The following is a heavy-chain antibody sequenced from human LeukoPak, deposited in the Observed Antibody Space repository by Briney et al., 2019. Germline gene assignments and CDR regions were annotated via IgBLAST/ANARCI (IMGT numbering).Heavy chain of an antibody. J-gene: IGHJ4*02. CDR3: ARDGIGELLHDFDY. CDR2: ISSSSSYI. Sequence: GGSLRLTCAASGFTFSSYSMNWVRQAPGKGLEWVSSISSSSSYIYYADSVKGRFTISRDNAKNSLYLQMSSLRAEDTAVYYCARDGIGELLHDFDYWGQGTLVTVSS. D-gene: IGHD3-10*01. CDR1: GFTFSSYS. V-gene: IGHV3-21*04.